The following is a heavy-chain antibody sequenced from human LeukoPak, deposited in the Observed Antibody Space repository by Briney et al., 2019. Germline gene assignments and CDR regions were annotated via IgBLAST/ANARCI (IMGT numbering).Heavy chain of an antibody. CDR1: GFTFSSYG. J-gene: IGHJ4*02. CDR3: ARDPSGSGSYSDY. V-gene: IGHV3-33*01. Sequence: GGSLRLSCGASGFTFSSYGMHWVRQAPGKGLEWVAVIWYDGSNKYYADSVKGRFTISRDNSKNTLYLQMNSLRAEDTAVYYCARDPSGSGSYSDYWGQGTLVTVSS. D-gene: IGHD3-10*01. CDR2: IWYDGSNK.